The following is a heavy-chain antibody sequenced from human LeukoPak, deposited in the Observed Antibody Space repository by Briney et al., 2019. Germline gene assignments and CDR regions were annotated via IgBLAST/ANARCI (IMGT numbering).Heavy chain of an antibody. CDR1: GGSISSYY. Sequence: SETLSLTCTVSGGSISSYYWSWIRQPPGKGLEWIGYIYYSGSTNYNPSLKSRVTISVDTSKNQFSLKLSSVTAADTAVYYCASSHYSGSYFPFDYWGQGTLVTVSS. V-gene: IGHV4-59*01. CDR3: ASSHYSGSYFPFDY. D-gene: IGHD1-26*01. CDR2: IYYSGST. J-gene: IGHJ4*02.